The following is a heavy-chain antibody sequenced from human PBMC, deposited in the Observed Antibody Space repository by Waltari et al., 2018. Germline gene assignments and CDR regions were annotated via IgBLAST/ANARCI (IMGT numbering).Heavy chain of an antibody. J-gene: IGHJ3*02. CDR1: GFTFSSYA. CDR2: ISGSGGST. D-gene: IGHD3-16*01. Sequence: EVQLVESGGGLVQPGGSLRLSCAASGFTFSSYAMSWVRQAPGKGLEWVSAISGSGGSTYYADSVKGRFTISRDNSKDTLYLQMNSLRAEDTAVYYCARSIGGLGAFDIWGQGTMVTVSS. CDR3: ARSIGGLGAFDI. V-gene: IGHV3-23*04.